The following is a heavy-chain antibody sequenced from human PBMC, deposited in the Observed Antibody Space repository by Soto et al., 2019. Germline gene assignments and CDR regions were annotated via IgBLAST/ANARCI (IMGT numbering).Heavy chain of an antibody. CDR1: GYTFTSYG. CDR2: ISANSGST. CDR3: ARDRIFGVVTLNDAFDI. J-gene: IGHJ3*02. V-gene: IGHV1-18*01. D-gene: IGHD3-3*02. Sequence: GASVKVSCKASGYTFTSYGISWARQAPGQGLEWMGWISANSGSTNYAQKFQGWVTMTRDTSTSTVYMELSSLRSEDTAVYYCARDRIFGVVTLNDAFDIWGQGTMVTVSS.